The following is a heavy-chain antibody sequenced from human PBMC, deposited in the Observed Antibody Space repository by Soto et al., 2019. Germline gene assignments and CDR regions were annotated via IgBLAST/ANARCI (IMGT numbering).Heavy chain of an antibody. CDR1: GGSISSGGYS. Sequence: SETLSLTCAVSGGSISSGGYSWGWIRQPPGKGLEWIGYIYHSGSTYYNPSLKSRVTISVDRSKNQFSLKLSSVTAADTAVYYCARVPDYRGQGILVTVSS. CDR3: ARVPDY. V-gene: IGHV4-30-2*01. CDR2: IYHSGST. J-gene: IGHJ4*02. D-gene: IGHD2-2*01.